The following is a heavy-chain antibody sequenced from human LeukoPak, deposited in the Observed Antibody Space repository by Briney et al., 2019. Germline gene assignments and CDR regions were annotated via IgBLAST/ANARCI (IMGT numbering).Heavy chain of an antibody. V-gene: IGHV5-10-1*01. D-gene: IGHD3-10*01. CDR3: ARLWFGELLDPN. Sequence: GASLKISCKGSGSSFTSYWISWVRQMPGKGLEWMGRIDPSDSYTNYSPSFQGHVTISADKSISTAYLQWSSLKASDTAMYYCARLWFGELLDPNWGQGTLVTVSS. CDR1: GSSFTSYW. J-gene: IGHJ4*02. CDR2: IDPSDSYT.